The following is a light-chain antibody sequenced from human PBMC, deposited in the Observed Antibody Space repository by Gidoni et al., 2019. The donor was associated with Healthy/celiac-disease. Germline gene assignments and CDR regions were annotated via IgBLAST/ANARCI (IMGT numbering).Light chain of an antibody. CDR3: SSYSITAPVV. CDR2: DVT. V-gene: IGLV2-14*03. Sequence: QSALTQPASVSGSPGQSITISCTGSRSDIGDYEFVSWYQQHPGEAPKLVIYDVTNRHSGIPDRFSGFKAGNTASLTISGLQAEDEGDYYCSSYSITAPVVFGGGTRLTVL. CDR1: RSDIGDYEF. J-gene: IGLJ2*01.